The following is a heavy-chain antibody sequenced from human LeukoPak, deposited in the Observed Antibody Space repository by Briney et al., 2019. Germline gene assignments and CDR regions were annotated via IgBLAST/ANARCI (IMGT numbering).Heavy chain of an antibody. Sequence: GASVKVSCKASGYTFTSYGISWVRQAPGQGLEWMGWISAYNGNTNYAQKLQGRVTMTTDTSTSTAYMELRSLRSDDTAVYYCARTLWFGELLDYFDYWGQGTLVTVSS. CDR3: ARTLWFGELLDYFDY. V-gene: IGHV1-18*01. CDR1: GYTFTSYG. D-gene: IGHD3-10*01. CDR2: ISAYNGNT. J-gene: IGHJ4*02.